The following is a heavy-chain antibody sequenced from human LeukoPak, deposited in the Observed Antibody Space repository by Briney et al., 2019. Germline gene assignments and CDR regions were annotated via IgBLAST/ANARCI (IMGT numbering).Heavy chain of an antibody. J-gene: IGHJ3*01. CDR2: IIPVFDRP. D-gene: IGHD1-26*01. Sequence: ASVKVSCKPTGGRFKSYGFSWVRQAPGQGLEWMGGIIPVFDRPTYAQKFEGRVTITADKSTNTTYMEISSLTSDDTAVYYCARDAQWELRAFDVWGQGTMVIVSS. V-gene: IGHV1-69*06. CDR3: ARDAQWELRAFDV. CDR1: GGRFKSYG.